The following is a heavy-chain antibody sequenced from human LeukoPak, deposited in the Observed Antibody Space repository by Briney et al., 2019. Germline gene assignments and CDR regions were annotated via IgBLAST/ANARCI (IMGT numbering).Heavy chain of an antibody. CDR1: GFTFSSYA. Sequence: GGSLRLSCAASGFTFSSYAMHWVRQAPGKGLEWVAVISYDGSNKYYADSVKGRFTISRDNSKNTLYLQMNSLRAEDTAVYYCARGDYYDSSGYFPSYFDYWGQGTLVTVSS. V-gene: IGHV3-30-3*01. CDR3: ARGDYYDSSGYFPSYFDY. D-gene: IGHD3-22*01. CDR2: ISYDGSNK. J-gene: IGHJ4*02.